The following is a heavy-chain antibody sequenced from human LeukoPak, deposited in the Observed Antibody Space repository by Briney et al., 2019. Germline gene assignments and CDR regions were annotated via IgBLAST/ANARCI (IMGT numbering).Heavy chain of an antibody. CDR1: GGSFSGNY. Sequence: SETLSLTCAVYGGSFSGNYWSWIRQPPGKGLEWIGEINHSGSTNYNPSLKSRVTISVDTSKNQFSLKLSSVTAADTAVYYCARAPWWLRLHFDYWGQGTLVTVSS. D-gene: IGHD5-12*01. V-gene: IGHV4-34*01. J-gene: IGHJ4*02. CDR2: INHSGST. CDR3: ARAPWWLRLHFDY.